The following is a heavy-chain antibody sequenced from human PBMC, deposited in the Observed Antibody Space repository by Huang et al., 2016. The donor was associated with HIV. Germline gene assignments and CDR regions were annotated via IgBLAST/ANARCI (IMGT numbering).Heavy chain of an antibody. D-gene: IGHD3-22*01. J-gene: IGHJ4*02. CDR2: MNSGGSSS. V-gene: IGHV3-74*01. CDR3: VRDPRIQSWLNYFDY. Sequence: EVQLVESGGGLVQPGGSLRLSCAASGFTFSSYWMHWVRQAPGKGLVWVSRMNSGGSSSGYADSVKGRFTSSRDNAKNTLYLQMNSLRAEDTAVYYCVRDPRIQSWLNYFDYWGQGTLVSVSS. CDR1: GFTFSSYW.